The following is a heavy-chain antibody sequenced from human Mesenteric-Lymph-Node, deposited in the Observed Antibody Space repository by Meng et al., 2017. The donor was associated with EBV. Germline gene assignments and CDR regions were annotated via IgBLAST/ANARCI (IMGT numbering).Heavy chain of an antibody. D-gene: IGHD3-10*01. CDR2: TGTS. CDR3: ARRLHYYGSLGS. V-gene: IGHV4-39*01. CDR1: GGAISSDN. Sequence: RRELGRRRVTPSATLSLTCTMSGGAISSDNWAWIRQPPGKGLEWMGDTGTSYYNPSLKNRVTISVDTSNQFSLKLSSVTAADTAVYYCARRLHYYGSLGSWGQGTLVTVSS. J-gene: IGHJ4*02.